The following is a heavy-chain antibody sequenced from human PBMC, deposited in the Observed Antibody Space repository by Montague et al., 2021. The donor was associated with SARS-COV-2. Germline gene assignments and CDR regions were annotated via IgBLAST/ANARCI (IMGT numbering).Heavy chain of an antibody. CDR2: ISYAGSNK. J-gene: IGHJ4*02. V-gene: IGHV3-30-3*01. CDR3: ARDEPVIIASPFDS. CDR1: GFTFSSYA. D-gene: IGHD2-21*01. Sequence: SLRLSCAASGFTFSSYAMHWVRQAPGKGLEWVAVISYAGSNKYYADSVKGRFTISRDNSKNTLYLQMNSLRAEDTAVYYCARDEPVIIASPFDSWGQGTLVTVSS.